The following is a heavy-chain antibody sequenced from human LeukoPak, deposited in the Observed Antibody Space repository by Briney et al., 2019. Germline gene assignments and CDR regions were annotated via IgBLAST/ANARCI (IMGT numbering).Heavy chain of an antibody. D-gene: IGHD2-15*01. CDR2: ISSSSSYI. V-gene: IGHV3-21*04. Sequence: GGSLRLPCAASGFTFSSYSMNWVRQAPGKGLEWVSSISSSSSYIYYADSVKGRFTISRDNAKNSLYLQMNSLRAEDTAVYYCARDRRYCSGSSCYSGVDYWGQGTLVTVSS. CDR1: GFTFSSYS. J-gene: IGHJ4*02. CDR3: ARDRRYCSGSSCYSGVDY.